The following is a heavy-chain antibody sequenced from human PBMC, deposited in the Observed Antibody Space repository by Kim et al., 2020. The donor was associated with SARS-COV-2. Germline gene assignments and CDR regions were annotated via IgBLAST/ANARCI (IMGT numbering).Heavy chain of an antibody. CDR2: IYYSGST. V-gene: IGHV4-59*13. Sequence: SETLSLTCTVSGGSISSYYWSWIRQPPGKGLEWIGYIYYSGSTNYNPSLKSRVTISVDTSKNQFSLKLSSVTAADTAVYYCARFGLSPQVGYSSSQDAFDIWGQGTMVTVSS. CDR3: ARFGLSPQVGYSSSQDAFDI. D-gene: IGHD6-13*01. J-gene: IGHJ3*02. CDR1: GGSISSYY.